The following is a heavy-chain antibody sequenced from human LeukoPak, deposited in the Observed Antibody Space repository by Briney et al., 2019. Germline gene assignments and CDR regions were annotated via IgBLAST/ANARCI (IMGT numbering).Heavy chain of an antibody. Sequence: ASVKVSCKASGYTFTGYYMHWVRQAPGQGLEWMGWINPNSGGTNYAQKFQGWVTMTRDTSISTAYMELSRLRSDDTAVYYCARDLVGLAVAGTPPSPQGIYYYYGMDVWGQGTTVTVSS. CDR3: ARDLVGLAVAGTPPSPQGIYYYYGMDV. V-gene: IGHV1-2*04. CDR1: GYTFTGYY. D-gene: IGHD6-19*01. CDR2: INPNSGGT. J-gene: IGHJ6*02.